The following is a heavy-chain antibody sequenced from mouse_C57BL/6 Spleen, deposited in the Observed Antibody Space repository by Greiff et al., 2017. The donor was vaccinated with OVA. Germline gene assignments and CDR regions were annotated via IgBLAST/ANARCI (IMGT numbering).Heavy chain of an antibody. Sequence: QVQLKQSGPELVKPGDSVKISCKASGYAFSSSWMNWVKQRPGKGLEWIGRIYPGDGDTNYNGKFKGKATLTADKSSSTAYMQLSSLTSEDSAVYFCARSYYYAMGDWGQGTSVTVSS. J-gene: IGHJ4*01. CDR1: GYAFSSSW. CDR2: IYPGDGDT. V-gene: IGHV1-82*01. CDR3: ARSYYYAMGD.